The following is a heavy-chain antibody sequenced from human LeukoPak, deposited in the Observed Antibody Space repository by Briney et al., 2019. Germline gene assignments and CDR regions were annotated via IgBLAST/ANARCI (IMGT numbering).Heavy chain of an antibody. CDR3: ARDGGYCSGGSCYNYFDY. CDR2: FDPEDGET. D-gene: IGHD2-15*01. CDR1: GDTLIALS. J-gene: IGHJ4*02. Sequence: ASVKVSRKVSGDTLIALSMHWVRQAPGKGLEWMGGFDPEDGETIYPQRFQGRVTMTEDTSTDTAYMELSSPRSDDTAVYYCARDGGYCSGGSCYNYFDYWGQGTLVTVSS. V-gene: IGHV1-24*01.